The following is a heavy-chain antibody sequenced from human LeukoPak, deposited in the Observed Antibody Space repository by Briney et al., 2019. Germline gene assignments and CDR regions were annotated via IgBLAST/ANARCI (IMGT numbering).Heavy chain of an antibody. D-gene: IGHD6-19*01. CDR3: AKDGSSGWYY. Sequence: GGSLRLSCAASGFTFSSYWINWARQAPGKGLEWVASINHNGNVNYYVDSVKGRFTISRDNSKNTLYLQMNSLRAEDTAVYYCAKDGSSGWYYWGQGTLVTVSS. CDR2: INHNGNVN. CDR1: GFTFSSYW. V-gene: IGHV3-7*03. J-gene: IGHJ4*02.